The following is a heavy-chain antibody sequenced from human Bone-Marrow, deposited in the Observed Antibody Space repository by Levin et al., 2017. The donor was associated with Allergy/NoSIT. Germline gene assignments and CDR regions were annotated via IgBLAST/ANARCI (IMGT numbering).Heavy chain of an antibody. J-gene: IGHJ6*02. CDR1: GNTLSELA. V-gene: IGHV1-24*01. CDR3: ATALTGSYPEYYYYGMDV. Sequence: ASVKVSCAVFGNTLSELAMHWVRQAPGGGPEWMGTLDPKDGDTIYAPKFRGRVTMTEDRSTDTTYMELRSLRSDDTAVYYCATALTGSYPEYYYYGMDVWGQGTRVTVS. D-gene: IGHD3-16*02. CDR2: LDPKDGDT.